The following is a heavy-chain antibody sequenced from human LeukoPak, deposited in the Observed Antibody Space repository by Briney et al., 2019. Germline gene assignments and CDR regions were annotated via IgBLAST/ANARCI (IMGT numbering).Heavy chain of an antibody. J-gene: IGHJ5*02. D-gene: IGHD3-10*01. CDR3: AATDDYGSGSYSYNWFDP. V-gene: IGHV1-3*03. Sequence: GASVKVSCKASGYTFTNYAIHWVRQAPGQSFEWMGWINADNGHTKYSQVFQGRISITRDTSATTAYMELSSLRSEDTAVYYCAATDDYGSGSYSYNWFDPWGQGTLVTVSS. CDR1: GYTFTNYA. CDR2: INADNGHT.